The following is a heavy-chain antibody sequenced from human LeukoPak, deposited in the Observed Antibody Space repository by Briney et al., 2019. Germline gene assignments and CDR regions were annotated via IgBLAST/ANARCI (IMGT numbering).Heavy chain of an antibody. V-gene: IGHV4-39*02. CDR2: IYYSGST. CDR3: ARDLIGAVANTIDDY. D-gene: IGHD6-19*01. J-gene: IGHJ4*02. Sequence: PSETLSLTCTVSGGSISSSNYYWGWIRQPPGKGLEWIGSIYYSGSTYDNPSLKSRVTISVDTSKNRFSLKLSSVTAADTAVYYCARDLIGAVANTIDDYWGQGTLVTVSS. CDR1: GGSISSSNYY.